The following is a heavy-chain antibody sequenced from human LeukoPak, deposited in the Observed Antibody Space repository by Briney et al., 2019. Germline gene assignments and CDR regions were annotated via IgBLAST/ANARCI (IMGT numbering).Heavy chain of an antibody. CDR3: ATDQTGITVAATGWFDP. Sequence: GGSLRLSCAASGFTFSDYYMRWIRQAPGRGLEWVSYISNSGTTRYYADSVKGRFTISRDNAKNSLYLQMNSLRAEDTAVYYCATDQTGITVAATGWFDPWGQGTLVTVSS. D-gene: IGHD6-19*01. J-gene: IGHJ5*02. CDR1: GFTFSDYY. CDR2: ISNSGTTR. V-gene: IGHV3-11*04.